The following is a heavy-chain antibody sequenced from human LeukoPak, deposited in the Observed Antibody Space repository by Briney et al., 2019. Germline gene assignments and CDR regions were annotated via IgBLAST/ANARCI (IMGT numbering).Heavy chain of an antibody. D-gene: IGHD5-12*01. CDR3: ASSSLRVDIVATINDYFDY. Sequence: SVKVSCKASGGTFSSCAISWVRQAPGQGLEWMGRIIPILGIANYAQKFRGGVTITADKSTSTAYMEPSSLRPEDTAVYYCASSSLRVDIVATINDYFDYWGQGTLVTVSS. V-gene: IGHV1-69*04. J-gene: IGHJ4*02. CDR2: IIPILGIA. CDR1: GGTFSSCA.